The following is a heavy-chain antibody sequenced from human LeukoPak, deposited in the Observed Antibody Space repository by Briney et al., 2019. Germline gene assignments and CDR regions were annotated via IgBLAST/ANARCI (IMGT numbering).Heavy chain of an antibody. Sequence: PGGSLRLSCAASGFTFSSYAMSWVRQAPGKGLERVSAIGGSGASTYYADSVKGRFTTPRDNSKNTLYLQMNSLRAEDTAVYYCARKAGYYYGSGDYWGQGTLVTVSS. J-gene: IGHJ4*02. D-gene: IGHD3-10*01. CDR2: IGGSGAST. CDR1: GFTFSSYA. CDR3: ARKAGYYYGSGDY. V-gene: IGHV3-23*01.